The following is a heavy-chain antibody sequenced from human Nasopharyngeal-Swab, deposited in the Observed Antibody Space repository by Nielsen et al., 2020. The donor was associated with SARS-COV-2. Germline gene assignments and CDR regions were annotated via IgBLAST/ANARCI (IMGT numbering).Heavy chain of an antibody. CDR2: INHSGNT. D-gene: IGHD3-10*01. CDR3: ARGRRVVRGVIITNYYYYYYMDV. Sequence: PGKGLEWIGEINHSGNTNYNPSLKSRVTISVDTSKNQFSLKLSSVTAADTAVYYCARGRRVVRGVIITNYYYYYYMDVWGKGTTVTVSS. V-gene: IGHV4-34*01. J-gene: IGHJ6*03.